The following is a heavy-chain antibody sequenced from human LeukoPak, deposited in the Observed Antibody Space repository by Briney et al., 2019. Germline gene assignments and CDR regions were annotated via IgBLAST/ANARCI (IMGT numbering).Heavy chain of an antibody. CDR1: GFTFSSYS. J-gene: IGHJ4*02. V-gene: IGHV4-34*01. Sequence: GSLRLSCAASGFTFSSYSMNWVRQPPGKGLEWIGEINHSGSTNYNPSLKSRVTISVDTSKNQFSLKLSSVTAADTAVYYCARGGGSYVGDYWGQGTLVTVSS. D-gene: IGHD1-26*01. CDR3: ARGGGSYVGDY. CDR2: INHSGST.